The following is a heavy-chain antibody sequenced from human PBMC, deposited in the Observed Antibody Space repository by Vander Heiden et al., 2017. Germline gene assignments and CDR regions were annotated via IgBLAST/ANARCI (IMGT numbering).Heavy chain of an antibody. CDR2: INPSGGST. Sequence: QVQLVQSGAEVKKPGASVKVSCKASGYTFTSYSMHWVRQARGEGVEWMGIINPSGGSTSDAQKFQGRVTMTRDTSTSTVYMELSSLRSEDTAVYYCARDQLIVATTFYYYYYYGMDVWGQGTTVTVSS. CDR1: GYTFTSYS. V-gene: IGHV1-46*01. J-gene: IGHJ6*02. D-gene: IGHD5-12*01. CDR3: ARDQLIVATTFYYYYYYGMDV.